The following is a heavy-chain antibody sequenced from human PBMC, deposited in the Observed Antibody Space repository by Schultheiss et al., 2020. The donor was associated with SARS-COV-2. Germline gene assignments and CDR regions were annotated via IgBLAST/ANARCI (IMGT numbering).Heavy chain of an antibody. V-gene: IGHV4-30-4*01. CDR2: IYYSGST. D-gene: IGHD6-19*01. Sequence: SETLSLTCTVSGGSISSGDYYWSWIRQPPGKGLEWIGYIYYSGSTYYNPSLKSRVTISVDTSKNQFSLKLSSVTAADTAVYYCARITFSSWYNLAVAGYFDYWGQGTLVTVSS. J-gene: IGHJ4*02. CDR1: GGSISSGDYY. CDR3: ARITFSSWYNLAVAGYFDY.